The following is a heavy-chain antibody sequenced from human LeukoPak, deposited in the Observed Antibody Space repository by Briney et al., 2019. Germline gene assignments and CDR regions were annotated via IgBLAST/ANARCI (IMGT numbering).Heavy chain of an antibody. CDR2: ISYDGSNK. CDR1: GYSFTGYY. V-gene: IGHV3-30*04. D-gene: IGHD6-6*01. J-gene: IGHJ6*03. Sequence: PCKASGYSFTGYYMHWVRQAPGKGLEWVAVISYDGSNKYYADSVKGRFTISRDNSKNTLYLQMNSLRAEDTAVYYCARGGALGSSSVRYYYYYYMDVWGKGTTVTVSS. CDR3: ARGGALGSSSVRYYYYYYMDV.